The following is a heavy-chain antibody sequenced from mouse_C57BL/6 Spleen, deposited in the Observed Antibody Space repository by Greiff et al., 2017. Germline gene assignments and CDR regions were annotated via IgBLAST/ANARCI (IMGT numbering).Heavy chain of an antibody. Sequence: QVHVKQPGAELVRPGSSVKLSCKASGYTFTSYWMHWVKQRPIQGLEWIGNIDPSDSETHYNQKFKDKATLTVDKSSSTAYMQLSSLTSEDSAVYYCARSGGNYEGYAMDYWGQGTSVTVSS. CDR1: GYTFTSYW. CDR2: IDPSDSET. V-gene: IGHV1-52*01. D-gene: IGHD2-1*01. CDR3: ARSGGNYEGYAMDY. J-gene: IGHJ4*01.